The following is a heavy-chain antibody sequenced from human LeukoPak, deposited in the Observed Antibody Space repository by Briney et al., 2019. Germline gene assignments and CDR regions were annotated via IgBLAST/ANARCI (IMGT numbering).Heavy chain of an antibody. J-gene: IGHJ4*02. Sequence: SVKVSCKASGGTFSSYAISWVRQAPGQGLEWMGGIIPIFGTANHAQKFQGRVTITTDESTSTAYMELSSLRSEDTAVYYCASLPRYSYGYFDYWGQGTLVTVSS. D-gene: IGHD5-18*01. CDR3: ASLPRYSYGYFDY. CDR1: GGTFSSYA. CDR2: IIPIFGTA. V-gene: IGHV1-69*05.